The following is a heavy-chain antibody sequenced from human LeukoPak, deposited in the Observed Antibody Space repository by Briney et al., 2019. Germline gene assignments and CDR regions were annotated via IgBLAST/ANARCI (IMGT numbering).Heavy chain of an antibody. CDR3: ARDLGSSGHTPPHFDY. CDR2: ISYDGSNK. V-gene: IGHV3-30*04. J-gene: IGHJ4*02. CDR1: GFTFSSYA. D-gene: IGHD3-22*01. Sequence: GRSLRLSCAASGFTFSSYAMHWVRQAPGKGLEWVAVISYDGSNKYYADSVKGRFTISRDNSKSTLYLQMNSLRAEDTAVYYCARDLGSSGHTPPHFDYWGQGTLVTVSS.